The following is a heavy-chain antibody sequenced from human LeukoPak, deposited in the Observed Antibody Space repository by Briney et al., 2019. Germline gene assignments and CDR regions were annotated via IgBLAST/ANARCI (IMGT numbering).Heavy chain of an antibody. J-gene: IGHJ5*02. CDR1: GGSISSYY. CDR2: IYYSGST. Sequence: NTSETLSLTCTVSGGSISSYYWSWIRQPPGKGLEWIGYIYYSGSTNYNPSLKSRVTISVDTSKNQFSLKLSSVTAADTAVYHCARRAVATPTFDPWGQGTLVTVSS. V-gene: IGHV4-59*08. CDR3: ARRAVATPTFDP. D-gene: IGHD5-12*01.